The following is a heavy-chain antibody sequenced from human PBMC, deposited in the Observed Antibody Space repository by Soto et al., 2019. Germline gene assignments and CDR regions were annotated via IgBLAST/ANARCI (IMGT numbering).Heavy chain of an antibody. CDR2: IKQDGSEK. J-gene: IGHJ4*02. CDR3: ARVEGGYYGSGSYGFDY. CDR1: GFTFSNYW. Sequence: PGVSLRLSCAASGFTFSNYWMTWVRQAPGKGLEWVANIKQDGSEKYYTGSVKGRFTISRDIAKNSLYLHMHILRAEDTAVYYCARVEGGYYGSGSYGFDYWGQGTLVTVSS. V-gene: IGHV3-7*01. D-gene: IGHD3-10*01.